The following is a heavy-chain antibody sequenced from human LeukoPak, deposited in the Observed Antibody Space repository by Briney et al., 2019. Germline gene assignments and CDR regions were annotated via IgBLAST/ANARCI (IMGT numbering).Heavy chain of an antibody. CDR2: IKNKNEGETT. J-gene: IGHJ4*02. CDR3: TTGIDDGSGY. V-gene: IGHV3-15*07. CDR1: GFTFNNVW. D-gene: IGHD1-26*01. Sequence: PGGSLRLSCAVSGFTFNNVWMNWVRQAPGKGLEWVARIKNKNEGETTDYAAPVKGRFTISRDDSKAILFLQMNSLNIDDTATYYCTTGIDDGSGYWGQGTLVSVSS.